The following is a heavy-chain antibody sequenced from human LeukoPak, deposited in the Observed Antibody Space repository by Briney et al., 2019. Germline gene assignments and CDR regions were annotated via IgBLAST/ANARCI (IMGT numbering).Heavy chain of an antibody. V-gene: IGHV4-38-2*02. CDR2: IYHSGST. CDR3: ARGFNWNRGGYFQH. J-gene: IGHJ1*01. D-gene: IGHD1-20*01. CDR1: GYSISSGYY. Sequence: SETLSLTCTVSGYSISSGYYWGWIRQPPGKGLEWIGSIYHSGSTYYNPSLKSRVTISVDRSKNQFSLKLSSVTAADTAGYYCARGFNWNRGGYFQHWGQGTLVTVSS.